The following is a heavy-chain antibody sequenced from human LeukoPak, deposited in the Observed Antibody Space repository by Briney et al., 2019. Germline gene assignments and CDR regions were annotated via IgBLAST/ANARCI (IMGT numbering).Heavy chain of an antibody. Sequence: SETLSLTCTVSGGSISGYYWSWIRRPPGKELEWIGYIYYSGSTNYNPSLKSRVTISVDTSNNQFSLKLSSVTAADTAVYYCARGARRGIFYMDVWGRGTTATVSS. CDR2: IYYSGST. CDR1: GGSISGYY. V-gene: IGHV4-59*01. CDR3: ARGARRGIFYMDV. J-gene: IGHJ6*03. D-gene: IGHD3-3*02.